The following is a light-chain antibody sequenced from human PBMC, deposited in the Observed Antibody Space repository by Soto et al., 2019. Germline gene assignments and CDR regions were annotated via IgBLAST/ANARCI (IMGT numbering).Light chain of an antibody. J-gene: IGLJ2*01. CDR2: TNN. Sequence: QSVLTQPPSVSGTPGHKVSISCSGSTSNLGGNTVNWYQQLPGTAPKLLIYTNNQRPSGVPDRFSGSKSGTSASLAISGLRSEDEADFYRAAWDDSLNAVVFGGGTKVTVL. V-gene: IGLV1-44*01. CDR3: AAWDDSLNAVV. CDR1: TSNLGGNT.